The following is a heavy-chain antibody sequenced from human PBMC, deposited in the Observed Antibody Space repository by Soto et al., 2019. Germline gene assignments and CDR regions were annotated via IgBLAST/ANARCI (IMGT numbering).Heavy chain of an antibody. CDR1: GYSFTSYW. V-gene: IGHV5-10-1*01. Sequence: GESLKISCKGSGYSFTSYWISWVRQMPGKGLEWMGRIDPSDSYTNYSPSFQGHVTFSADKSISTAYLQWSSLKASDTAMYYCASSPRGYCSSTSCRELGNYYGMDVWGQGTTVTVSS. D-gene: IGHD2-2*01. J-gene: IGHJ6*02. CDR2: IDPSDSYT. CDR3: ASSPRGYCSSTSCRELGNYYGMDV.